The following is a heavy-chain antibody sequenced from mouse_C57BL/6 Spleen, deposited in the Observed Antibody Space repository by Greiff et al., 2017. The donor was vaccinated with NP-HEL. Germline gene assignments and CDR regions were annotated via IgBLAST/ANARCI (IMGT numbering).Heavy chain of an antibody. CDR2: IWSDGST. V-gene: IGHV2-6-1*01. D-gene: IGHD1-1*01. J-gene: IGHJ4*01. CDR3: ARQDYGSSYDYAMDY. Sequence: QVQLQQSGPGLVAPSQSLSITCTVSGFSLTSYGLHWVRQPPGKGLEWLVVIWSDGSTTYNSALKSRLSISKDNSKSQVFLKMNSLQTDDTAMYYCARQDYGSSYDYAMDYWGQGTSVTVSS. CDR1: GFSLTSYG.